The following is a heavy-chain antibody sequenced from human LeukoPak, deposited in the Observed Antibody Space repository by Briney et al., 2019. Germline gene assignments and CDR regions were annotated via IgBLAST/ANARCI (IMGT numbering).Heavy chain of an antibody. Sequence: SQTLSLTCTVSGGSISSGDYYWSWIRQPPGKGLEWIVYIYYSGSTYYNPSHKSRVTISVDTSKNQFSLKLSSVTAADTAVYYCARIRPDYYDSSGYVSGYFDYWGQGTLVTVSS. D-gene: IGHD3-22*01. CDR2: IYYSGST. J-gene: IGHJ4*02. V-gene: IGHV4-30-4*08. CDR1: GGSISSGDYY. CDR3: ARIRPDYYDSSGYVSGYFDY.